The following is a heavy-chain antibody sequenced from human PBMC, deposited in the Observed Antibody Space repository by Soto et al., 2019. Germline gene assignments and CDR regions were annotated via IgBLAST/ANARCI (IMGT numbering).Heavy chain of an antibody. CDR1: GGSISSYY. Sequence: PSETLSLTCTVSGGSISSYYWSWIRQPPGKGLEWIGYIYYSGSTNYNPSLKSRVTISVDTSKNQFSLKLSSVTAADTAVYYCARVRYYDSSGYLYYYYGMDVWGQGTTVTVSS. D-gene: IGHD3-22*01. J-gene: IGHJ6*02. CDR2: IYYSGST. V-gene: IGHV4-59*12. CDR3: ARVRYYDSSGYLYYYYGMDV.